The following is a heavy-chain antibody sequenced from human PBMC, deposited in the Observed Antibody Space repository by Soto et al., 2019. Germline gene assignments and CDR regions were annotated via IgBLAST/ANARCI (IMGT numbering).Heavy chain of an antibody. Sequence: GGSLRLSCAASGFTFSSYGMHWVRQAPGKGLEWVAVISYDGSNKYYADSVKGRFTISRDNSKNTLYLQMNSLRAEDTAVYYCAKDLGRGPLYYYYGMDVWGQGTTVTVSS. V-gene: IGHV3-30*18. CDR3: AKDLGRGPLYYYYGMDV. CDR2: ISYDGSNK. J-gene: IGHJ6*02. D-gene: IGHD3-10*01. CDR1: GFTFSSYG.